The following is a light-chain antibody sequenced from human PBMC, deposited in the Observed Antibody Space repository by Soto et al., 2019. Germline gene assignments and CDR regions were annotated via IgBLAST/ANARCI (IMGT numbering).Light chain of an antibody. CDR3: QQYGTTRIT. J-gene: IGKJ5*01. CDR2: GAS. CDR1: QSVSNSY. Sequence: IVWTQSPGTLSLSPGKRATLSCRASQSVSNSYLAWYQQKPGQAPRLRMYGASNRATVIPDRFIASVSETDFTLTISRLEPEDFAVYYGQQYGTTRITFGQGTRLEIK. V-gene: IGKV3-20*01.